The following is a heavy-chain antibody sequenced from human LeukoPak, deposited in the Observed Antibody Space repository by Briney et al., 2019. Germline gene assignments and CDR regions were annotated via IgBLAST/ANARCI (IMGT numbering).Heavy chain of an antibody. CDR3: AREDEGDDAFDI. CDR2: INPNSGGT. V-gene: IGHV1-2*02. J-gene: IGHJ3*02. D-gene: IGHD3-16*01. Sequence: ASVKVSCKASGYIFTGYYMHWVRQAPGQGLEWMGWINPNSGGTNYAQKFQGRVTMTRDTSISTAYMELSRLRSDDTAVYYCAREDEGDDAFDIWGQGTMVTVSS. CDR1: GYIFTGYY.